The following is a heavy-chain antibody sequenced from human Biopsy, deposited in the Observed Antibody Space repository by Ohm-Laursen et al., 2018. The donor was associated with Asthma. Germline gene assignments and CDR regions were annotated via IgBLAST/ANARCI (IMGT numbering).Heavy chain of an antibody. CDR2: IYYSGST. Sequence: GTLSLTCTVSGGSVSSGSYYWSWIRQPPGKGLEWIGYIYYSGSTNYNPSLRSRVTISVDTSKNQFSLKLSSVTAADTAVYYCARERAGYYGSGSYLGYWGQGTMVTVSS. CDR3: ARERAGYYGSGSYLGY. D-gene: IGHD3-10*01. V-gene: IGHV4-61*01. CDR1: GGSVSSGSYY. J-gene: IGHJ4*02.